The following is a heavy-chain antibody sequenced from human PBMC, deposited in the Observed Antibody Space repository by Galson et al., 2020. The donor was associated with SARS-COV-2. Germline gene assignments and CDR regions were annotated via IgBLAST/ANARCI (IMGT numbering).Heavy chain of an antibody. V-gene: IGHV4-39*07. CDR3: ARVHDYGDAWYFDD. CDR2: LYYRGST. Sequence: ASETLSLTCTVSGGSISTSSYYWGWVRQPPGKGLEWIGTLYYRGSTFYTPSIKSRVTMSVDTSKSQCSLKLNPVTAADTAGYYCARVHDYGDAWYFDDWGQGTLVTVSS. CDR1: GGSISTSSYY. D-gene: IGHD4-17*01. J-gene: IGHJ4*02.